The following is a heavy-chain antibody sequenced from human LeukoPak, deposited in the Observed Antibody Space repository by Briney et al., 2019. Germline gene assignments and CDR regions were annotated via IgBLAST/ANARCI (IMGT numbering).Heavy chain of an antibody. J-gene: IGHJ6*03. D-gene: IGHD3-3*01. CDR1: GGPISSGSYY. V-gene: IGHV4-61*01. Sequence: SQTLSLTCTVSGGPISSGSYYWSWIRQPPGKGLEWIGYIYYSGSTNYNPSLKSRVTISVDTSKNQFSLKLSAVTAADTAVYYCARGLFDSDYYYYMDVWGKGTTVTVSS. CDR3: ARGLFDSDYYYYMDV. CDR2: IYYSGST.